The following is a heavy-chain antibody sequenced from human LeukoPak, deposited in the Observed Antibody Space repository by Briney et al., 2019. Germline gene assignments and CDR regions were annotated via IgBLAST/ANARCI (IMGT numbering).Heavy chain of an antibody. J-gene: IGHJ4*02. CDR3: AKGGTYSGYDPSYFDY. CDR1: GFTFSIYA. CDR2: ISGSGGST. D-gene: IGHD5-12*01. Sequence: GGSLRLSCAASGFTFSIYAMNWVRQAPGKGLEWVSVISGSGGSTYYADSVKGRFSISRDNSKNTLYLQMNSLRAEDTAVYYCAKGGTYSGYDPSYFDYWGQGTLVTVSS. V-gene: IGHV3-23*01.